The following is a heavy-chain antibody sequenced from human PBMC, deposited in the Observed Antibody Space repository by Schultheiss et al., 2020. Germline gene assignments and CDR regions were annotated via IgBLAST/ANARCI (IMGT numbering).Heavy chain of an antibody. CDR3: ARGHVYDTSGYPYAFDI. Sequence: GGSLRLSCAASGFTFSSFWMGWVRQAPGKGLVWVSRINSDGSSTSYADSVKGRFTISRDNAKNSLYLQMNSLRAEDTAVYSCARGHVYDTSGYPYAFDIWGQGTMVTVSS. J-gene: IGHJ3*02. CDR2: INSDGSST. V-gene: IGHV3-74*01. CDR1: GFTFSSFW. D-gene: IGHD3-22*01.